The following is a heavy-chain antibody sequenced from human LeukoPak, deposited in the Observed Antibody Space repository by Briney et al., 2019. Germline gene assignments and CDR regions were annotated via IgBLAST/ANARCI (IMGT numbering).Heavy chain of an antibody. CDR1: GFTISSYA. V-gene: IGHV3-23*01. CDR2: ISSSGGDA. Sequence: SGGSLRLSCAASGFTISSYAMTWVRQAPGKGLDWVSAISSSGGDAYYAESVKGRFTISRDNSKNTLSLQMNSLRPEDTAIYYCAKVLTGTYGTKVDYWGQGTLVTVSS. J-gene: IGHJ4*02. D-gene: IGHD1-26*01. CDR3: AKVLTGTYGTKVDY.